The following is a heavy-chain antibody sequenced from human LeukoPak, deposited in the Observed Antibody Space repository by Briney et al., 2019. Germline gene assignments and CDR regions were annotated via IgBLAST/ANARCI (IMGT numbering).Heavy chain of an antibody. CDR2: INPSGGST. D-gene: IGHD2-21*02. J-gene: IGHJ5*02. CDR1: GYTFTSYY. CDR3: ASVPLAYCGGDWGCWFDP. V-gene: IGHV1-46*01. Sequence: ASVKVSCKASGYTFTSYYMHWVRQAPGQGLEWMGIINPSGGSTNYAQKFQGRVTITTDESTSTAYMELSSLRSEDTAVYYCASVPLAYCGGDWGCWFDPWGQGTLVTVSS.